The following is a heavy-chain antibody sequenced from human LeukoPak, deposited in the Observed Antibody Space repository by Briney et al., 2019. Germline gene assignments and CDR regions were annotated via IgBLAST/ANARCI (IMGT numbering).Heavy chain of an antibody. CDR2: MYYSGST. CDR1: GGSSSNYY. V-gene: IGHV4-59*08. Sequence: PSETLSLTCSVSGGSSSNYYWSWIRQPPGKGLEWIGYMYYSGSTNYNPSLKSRVTISVDTSKNQFSLKLSSVTAADTAVYYCASLIAARQGHYFDYWGQGTLVTVSS. J-gene: IGHJ4*02. D-gene: IGHD6-6*01. CDR3: ASLIAARQGHYFDY.